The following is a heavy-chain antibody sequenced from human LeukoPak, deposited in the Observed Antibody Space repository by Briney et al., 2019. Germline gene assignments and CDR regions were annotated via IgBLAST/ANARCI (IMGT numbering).Heavy chain of an antibody. J-gene: IGHJ5*02. CDR2: KSSDGSNK. V-gene: IGHV3-30-3*01. Sequence: GGSLRLSCAASGFTFSSYAMHWVRQAPGKGLEWVAVKSSDGSNKYYADSVQGRFTISRGNSKNTLYPQMNSLRVEDTGVYYCAREDVRNSAYYDNWFGPWGQGTLVTVSS. CDR1: GFTFSSYA. CDR3: AREDVRNSAYYDNWFGP. D-gene: IGHD3-22*01.